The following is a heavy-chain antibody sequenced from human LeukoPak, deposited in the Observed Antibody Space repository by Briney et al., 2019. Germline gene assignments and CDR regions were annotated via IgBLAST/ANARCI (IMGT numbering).Heavy chain of an antibody. CDR3: ERTSRRGSGSYYFDY. J-gene: IGHJ4*02. D-gene: IGHD3-10*01. V-gene: IGHV4-39*01. Sequence: PSETLSLTCTVSGGSISSSSYYWGWIRQPPGKGLEWIGSIYYSGSTYYNPSLKSRVTISVDTSKNQFSLKLSSVTAADTAVYYCERTSRRGSGSYYFDYWGQGTLVTVSS. CDR2: IYYSGST. CDR1: GGSISSSSYY.